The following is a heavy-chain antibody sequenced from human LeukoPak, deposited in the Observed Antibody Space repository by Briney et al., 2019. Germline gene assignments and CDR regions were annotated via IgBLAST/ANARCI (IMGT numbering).Heavy chain of an antibody. CDR1: GFTFSSYS. CDR2: ISSSSSYI. CDR3: ARDGGITGTTSRGSFDY. Sequence: GGSLRLSCAASGFTFSSYSMYWVRQAPGKGLEWVSSISSSSSYIYYADSVKGRFTISRDNAKNSLYLQMNSLRAEDTAVYYCARDGGITGTTSRGSFDYWGQGTLVTVSS. J-gene: IGHJ4*02. V-gene: IGHV3-21*01. D-gene: IGHD1-7*01.